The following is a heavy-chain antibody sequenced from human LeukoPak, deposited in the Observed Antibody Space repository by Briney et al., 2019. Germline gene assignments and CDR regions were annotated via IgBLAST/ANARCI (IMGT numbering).Heavy chain of an antibody. CDR2: ISAYNGNT. D-gene: IGHD4-17*01. Sequence: ASVKVSCKASGYTFTSYGISWVRQAPGQGLEWMGWISAYNGNTNYAQKLQGRVTMTTDTSTSTAYMELRSLRSDDTAVYYCARANDDYGDYYYYYYMDVWGKGTTVTVSS. J-gene: IGHJ6*03. CDR1: GYTFTSYG. CDR3: ARANDDYGDYYYYYYMDV. V-gene: IGHV1-18*01.